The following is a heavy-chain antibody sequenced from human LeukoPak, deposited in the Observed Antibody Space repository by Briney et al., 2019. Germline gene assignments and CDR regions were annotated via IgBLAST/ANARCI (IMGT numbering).Heavy chain of an antibody. CDR2: ISSNGGST. J-gene: IGHJ5*02. D-gene: IGHD1-7*01. CDR3: AKQTGTTFGNWFDP. CDR1: GFTFSSYA. V-gene: IGHV3-64*01. Sequence: GGSLRLSCAASGFTFSSYAMHWVRQAPGKGLEYVSAISSNGGSTYYANSVKGRFTISRDNSKNTLYLQMGSLRAEDTAVYYCAKQTGTTFGNWFDPWGQGTLVTVSS.